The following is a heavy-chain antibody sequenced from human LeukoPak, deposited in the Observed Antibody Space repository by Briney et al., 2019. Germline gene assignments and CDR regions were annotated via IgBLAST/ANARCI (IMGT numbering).Heavy chain of an antibody. V-gene: IGHV1-2*06. J-gene: IGHJ4*02. Sequence: GASVKVSCKASGYTFTGYYMHWLRQAPGQGLEWMGRINPNSGGTNYAQKFQGRVTMTRDTSISTAYMELSRLRSDDTAVYYCANHWFGELSRFDYWGQGTLVTVSS. CDR1: GYTFTGYY. CDR2: INPNSGGT. CDR3: ANHWFGELSRFDY. D-gene: IGHD3-10*01.